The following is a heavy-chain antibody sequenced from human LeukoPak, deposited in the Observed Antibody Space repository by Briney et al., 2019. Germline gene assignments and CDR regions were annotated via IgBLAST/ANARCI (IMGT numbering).Heavy chain of an antibody. D-gene: IGHD2-21*02. CDR1: GFTFSSYG. Sequence: PGGSLRLSCAASGFTFSSYGMSWVRQAPGKGLEWVSAISGSGGSTSYAQKFQGRVTMTRDMSTSTVYMELSSLRSEDTAVYYCAGSYCGGDCYPPNWFDPWGQGTLVTVSS. J-gene: IGHJ5*02. CDR3: AGSYCGGDCYPPNWFDP. V-gene: IGHV3-23*01. CDR2: ISGSGGST.